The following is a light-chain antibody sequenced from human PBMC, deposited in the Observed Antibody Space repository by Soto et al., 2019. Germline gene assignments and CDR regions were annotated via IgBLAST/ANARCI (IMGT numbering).Light chain of an antibody. J-gene: IGLJ3*02. V-gene: IGLV1-44*01. CDR3: AAWDDSLNGPV. Sequence: QSVLAQPPSASGTPGQRVTISCSGSSSNIGSYSVDWYQQLPGTAPRPLIYTDDQRPSGVPDRFSGSKSGTSASLAISGLQSEDEADYYCAAWDDSLNGPVFGGGTKLTVL. CDR1: SSNIGSYS. CDR2: TDD.